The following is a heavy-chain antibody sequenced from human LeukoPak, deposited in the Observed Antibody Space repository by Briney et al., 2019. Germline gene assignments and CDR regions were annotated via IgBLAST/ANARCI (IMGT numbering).Heavy chain of an antibody. J-gene: IGHJ6*04. D-gene: IGHD2-2*01. CDR3: ARERAPRGYCSSTSCFSMDV. Sequence: GASVTVSCTASGGTFSSYAISWVRQAPGQGLEGMGGIIPIFGTANYAQKFQGRVTITADESTSTAYVELSSLRSEDTAVYYCARERAPRGYCSSTSCFSMDVWGKGTTVTVSS. CDR2: IIPIFGTA. CDR1: GGTFSSYA. V-gene: IGHV1-69*13.